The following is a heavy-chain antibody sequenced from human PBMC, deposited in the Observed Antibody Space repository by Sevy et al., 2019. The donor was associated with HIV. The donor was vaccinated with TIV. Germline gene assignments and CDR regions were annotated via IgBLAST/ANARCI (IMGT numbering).Heavy chain of an antibody. CDR3: ARVGNLNWVPFDY. V-gene: IGHV1-18*01. Sequence: ASVKVSCKASGYSFTTYGISWVRQAPGQGLEWMGWISPSSGNTDFARVFQGRITLTTETSTSTAYMELRSLTSDDTAVYYCARVGNLNWVPFDYWGQGTLVTVSS. J-gene: IGHJ4*02. CDR1: GYSFTTYG. CDR2: ISPSSGNT. D-gene: IGHD7-27*01.